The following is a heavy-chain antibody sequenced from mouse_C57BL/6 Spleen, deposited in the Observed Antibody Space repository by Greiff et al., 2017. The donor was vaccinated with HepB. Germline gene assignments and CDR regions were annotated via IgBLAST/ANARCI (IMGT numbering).Heavy chain of an antibody. CDR1: GYTFTDYN. D-gene: IGHD1-1*01. Sequence: DVQLQESGPELVKPGASVKIPCKASGYTFTDYNMDWVKQSHGKSLEWIGDINPNNGGTIYNQKFKGKATLTVDKSSSTAYMELRSLTSEDTAVYYCARRFTTVDYFDYWGQGTTLTVSS. CDR2: INPNNGGT. J-gene: IGHJ2*01. V-gene: IGHV1-18*01. CDR3: ARRFTTVDYFDY.